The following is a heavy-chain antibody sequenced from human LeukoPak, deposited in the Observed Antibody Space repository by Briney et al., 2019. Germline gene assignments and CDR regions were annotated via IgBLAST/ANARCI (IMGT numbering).Heavy chain of an antibody. D-gene: IGHD1-26*01. CDR2: ISGSGGST. CDR1: GFTFSSYA. V-gene: IGHV3-23*01. J-gene: IGHJ4*02. Sequence: GSLRLSCAASGFTFSSYAMSWVRQAPGKGLEWVSAISGSGGSTYYADSVKGRFTISRDNSKNTLYLQMNSLRAEDTAVYYCARVPKASRWELNWGFDYWGQGTLVTVSS. CDR3: ARVPKASRWELNWGFDY.